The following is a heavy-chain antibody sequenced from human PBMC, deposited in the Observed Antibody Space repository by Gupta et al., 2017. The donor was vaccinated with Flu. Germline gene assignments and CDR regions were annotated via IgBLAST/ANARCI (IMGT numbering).Heavy chain of an antibody. CDR3: TIGVQGVITNWFDP. J-gene: IGHJ5*02. CDR1: GDTLTDLS. V-gene: IGHV1-24*01. Sequence: QFNLVQSGAEVKRPGASVKVSCRVSGDTLTDLSMHWVRQAPGKGLEWMGSLDPENGKTVYAQKFQGRVTMTEDTFTDTVYMELSRLRYEDTALYYCTIGVQGVITNWFDPWGQGTLVTVSS. CDR2: LDPENGKT. D-gene: IGHD3-10*01.